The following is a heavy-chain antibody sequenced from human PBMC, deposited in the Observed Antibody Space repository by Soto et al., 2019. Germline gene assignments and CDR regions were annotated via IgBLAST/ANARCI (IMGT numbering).Heavy chain of an antibody. V-gene: IGHV4-39*01. CDR1: GGSISSSTYY. D-gene: IGHD2-21*01. J-gene: IGHJ4*02. CDR2: FFYGGKN. CDR3: VRRHGLTIDAYS. Sequence: QLQLQESGPGLVKPSETLPLTCTVSGGSISSSTYYWGWMRQPPGKGLEWIASFFYGGKNYYNPSLKSRVTLSVDTSKNQFSLKLTSVTAADTAVYYCVRRHGLTIDAYSWGQGTLVTVSS.